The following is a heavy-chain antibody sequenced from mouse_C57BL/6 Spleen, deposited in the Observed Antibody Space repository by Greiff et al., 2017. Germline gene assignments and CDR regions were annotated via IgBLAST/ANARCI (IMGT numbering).Heavy chain of an antibody. V-gene: IGHV1-81*01. CDR3: ARSELGRYFDV. J-gene: IGHJ1*03. CDR1: GYTFTSYG. CDR2: IYPRSGNT. D-gene: IGHD4-1*01. Sequence: VMLVESGAELARPGASVKLSCKASGYTFTSYGISWVKQRTGQGLEWIGEIYPRSGNTYYNEKFKGKATLTADKSSSTAYMELRSLTSEDSAVYFCARSELGRYFDVWGTGTTVTVSS.